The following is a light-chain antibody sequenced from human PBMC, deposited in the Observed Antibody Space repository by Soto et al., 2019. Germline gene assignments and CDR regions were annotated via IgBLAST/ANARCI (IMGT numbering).Light chain of an antibody. V-gene: IGKV1D-12*01. CDR3: QQAHSFPYT. J-gene: IGKJ2*01. CDR2: SAS. CDR1: QGISTW. Sequence: DIQMTQSPSSVSASVGDRVTITCRASQGISTWLAWFQQKPWKAPKLLIYSASTLQSGVPSRFSGSGSGTDFTLTITSLRPEDFATYYCQQAHSFPYTFGQGTKLEI.